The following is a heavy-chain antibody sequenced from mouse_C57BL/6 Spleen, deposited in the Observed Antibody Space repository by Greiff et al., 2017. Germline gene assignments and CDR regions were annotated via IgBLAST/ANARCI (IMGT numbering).Heavy chain of an antibody. V-gene: IGHV10-1*01. CDR1: GFSFNTYA. J-gene: IGHJ2*01. Sequence: DVMLVESGGGLVQPKGSLKLSCAASGFSFNTYAMNWVRQAPGKGLEWVARIRSKSNNYATYYADSVKDRFTISRDDSESMLYLQMNNLKTEDTAMYYCVRQTGWEGDYFDYWGQGTTLTVSS. D-gene: IGHD1-1*02. CDR3: VRQTGWEGDYFDY. CDR2: IRSKSNNYAT.